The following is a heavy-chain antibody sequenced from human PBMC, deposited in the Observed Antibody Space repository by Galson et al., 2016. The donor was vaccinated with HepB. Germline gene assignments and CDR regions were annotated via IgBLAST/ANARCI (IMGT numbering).Heavy chain of an antibody. CDR2: INRDESST. D-gene: IGHD6-13*01. CDR3: ARAGSSWYFDY. J-gene: IGHJ4*02. V-gene: IGHV3-74*01. CDR1: EFTFSSYY. Sequence: SLRLSCAASEFTFSSYYMHWVRQAPGKGLVWVSRINRDESSTSYADSVEGRFTISRDNAKNSLYLQMNSLRDEDTAVYYCARAGSSWYFDYWGQGTLVTVSS.